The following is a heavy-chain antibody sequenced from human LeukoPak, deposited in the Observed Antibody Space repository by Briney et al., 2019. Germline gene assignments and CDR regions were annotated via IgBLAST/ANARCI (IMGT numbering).Heavy chain of an antibody. CDR3: ARDLKGFNL. Sequence: PGGSRRLSFVASGFYSSAYLMSWVRQAPGRGLEWVANIKQDGRQEFYLDSVKGRFTISRDNGNNSLYLHMSRLRVEDTAVYYCARDLKGFNLWGQGALVTVSS. V-gene: IGHV3-7*04. J-gene: IGHJ5*02. CDR2: IKQDGRQE. CDR1: GFYSSAYL.